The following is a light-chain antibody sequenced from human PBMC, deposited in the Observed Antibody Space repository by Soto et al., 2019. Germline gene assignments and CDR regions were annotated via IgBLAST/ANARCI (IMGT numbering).Light chain of an antibody. J-gene: IGKJ1*01. CDR1: QSVSSS. V-gene: IGKV3-15*01. Sequence: EIVMTQSPATLSVSPGERATLSCRASQSVSSSFAWYQQKPGQAPRLLIYGASTRAPGIPARFSGSGSGEEFTHPCGSLQSEEFGIYYFLQYNNWPRTFGQGTKVEIK. CDR2: GAS. CDR3: LQYNNWPRT.